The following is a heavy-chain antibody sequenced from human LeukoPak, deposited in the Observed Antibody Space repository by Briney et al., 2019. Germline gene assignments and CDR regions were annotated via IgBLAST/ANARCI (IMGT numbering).Heavy chain of an antibody. Sequence: GGSLRLSCAASGFTFSSYAMHWVRQAPGMGLEWLAVISYDGSHKFYADSVKGRFTISRDDSKNTLYLQMSSLRAEDTAVYSCARPRIAKIPSAFHFWGQGTLVTVSS. CDR3: ARPRIAKIPSAFHF. J-gene: IGHJ4*02. CDR2: ISYDGSHK. CDR1: GFTFSSYA. D-gene: IGHD2-15*01. V-gene: IGHV3-30*04.